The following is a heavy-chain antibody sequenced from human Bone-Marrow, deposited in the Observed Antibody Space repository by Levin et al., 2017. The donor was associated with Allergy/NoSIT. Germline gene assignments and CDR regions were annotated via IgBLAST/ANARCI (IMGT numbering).Heavy chain of an antibody. CDR2: MNPNSGNT. V-gene: IGHV1-8*01. Sequence: ASVKVSCKASGYTFTSYDINWVRQATGQGLEWMGWMNPNSGNTGYAQKFQGRVTMTRNTSISTAYMELSSLRSEDTAVYYCARRAAAGTGWFLYWFDPWGQGTLVTVSS. D-gene: IGHD6-13*01. J-gene: IGHJ5*02. CDR1: GYTFTSYD. CDR3: ARRAAAGTGWFLYWFDP.